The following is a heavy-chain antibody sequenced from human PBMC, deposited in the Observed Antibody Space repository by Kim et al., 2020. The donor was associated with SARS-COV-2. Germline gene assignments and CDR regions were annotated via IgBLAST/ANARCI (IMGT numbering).Heavy chain of an antibody. V-gene: IGHV4-59*01. Sequence: SETLSLTCTVSGGSISSYYWSWIRQPPGKGLEWIGYIYYSGSTNYNPSLKSRVTISVDTSKNQFSLKLSSVTAADTAVYYCARVRHATVVTPYYFDYWGQGTLVTVSS. D-gene: IGHD3-10*01. J-gene: IGHJ4*02. CDR3: ARVRHATVVTPYYFDY. CDR2: IYYSGST. CDR1: GGSISSYY.